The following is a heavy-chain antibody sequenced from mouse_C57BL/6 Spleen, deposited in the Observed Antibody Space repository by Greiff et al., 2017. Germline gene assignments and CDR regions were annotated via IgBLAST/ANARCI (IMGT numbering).Heavy chain of an antibody. J-gene: IGHJ3*01. CDR3: ARGYYGSPAFAY. D-gene: IGHD1-1*01. V-gene: IGHV1-26*01. CDR2: INPNNGGT. Sequence: EVQLQQSGPELVKPGASVKISCKASGYTFTDYYMNWVKQSHGKSLEWIGDINPNNGGTSYNQKFKGKATLTVDKSSSTAYMELRSLTSEDSAVYYCARGYYGSPAFAYWGQGTLVTVSA. CDR1: GYTFTDYY.